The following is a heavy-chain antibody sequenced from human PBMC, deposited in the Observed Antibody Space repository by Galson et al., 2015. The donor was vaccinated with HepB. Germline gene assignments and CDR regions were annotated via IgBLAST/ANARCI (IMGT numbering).Heavy chain of an antibody. D-gene: IGHD1-1*01. Sequence: SLRLSCAASEFTFTSYAMSWVRQAPGKGLEWVSAISGSGGNTYYADSVKGRFTISRDNSKNTLYLQMNSLRAEDTAVYYCAKDWKDVTGWRGYFDYWGQGTLVTVSS. CDR3: AKDWKDVTGWRGYFDY. V-gene: IGHV3-23*01. CDR1: EFTFTSYA. CDR2: ISGSGGNT. J-gene: IGHJ4*02.